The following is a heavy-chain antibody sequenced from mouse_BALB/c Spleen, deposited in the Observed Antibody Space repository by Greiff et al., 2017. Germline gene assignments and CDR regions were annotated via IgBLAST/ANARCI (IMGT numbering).Heavy chain of an antibody. CDR1: GFTFSDYY. CDR2: ISDGGSYT. J-gene: IGHJ3*01. D-gene: IGHD2-4*01. Sequence: EVKVVESGGGLVKPGGSLKLSCAASGFTFSDYYMYWVRQTPEKRLEWVATISDGGSYTYYPDSVKGRFTISRDNAKNNLYLQMSSLKSEDTAMYYCARDGYDYGFAYWGQGTLVTVSA. V-gene: IGHV5-4*02. CDR3: ARDGYDYGFAY.